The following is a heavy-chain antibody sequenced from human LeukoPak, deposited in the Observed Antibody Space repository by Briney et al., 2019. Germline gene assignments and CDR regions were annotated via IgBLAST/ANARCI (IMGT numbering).Heavy chain of an antibody. CDR3: ARQTAMGRSGDY. D-gene: IGHD5-18*01. V-gene: IGHV5-51*01. Sequence: GESLKISCKASGYSFTSYWIGWVRQMPGKGLEWMGIIDPSDSETRYTPSFQGQVTISVDKSLTTTDLQWNSLKASDTAMYYCARQTAMGRSGDYWGQGTLVTVSS. J-gene: IGHJ4*02. CDR1: GYSFTSYW. CDR2: IDPSDSET.